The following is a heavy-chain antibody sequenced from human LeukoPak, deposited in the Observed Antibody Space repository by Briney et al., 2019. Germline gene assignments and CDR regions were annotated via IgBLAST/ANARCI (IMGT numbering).Heavy chain of an antibody. CDR2: ISYDGSNK. Sequence: GGSLRLSCAASGFTLSIYGMHWVRQAPGKGLEWVAVISYDGSNKYYADSVKGRFTISRDNSKNTLYLQMNSLRAEDTAVYYCAKKISITVAGSLDYWGQGTLVTVSS. D-gene: IGHD6-19*01. V-gene: IGHV3-30*02. CDR1: GFTLSIYG. CDR3: AKKISITVAGSLDY. J-gene: IGHJ4*02.